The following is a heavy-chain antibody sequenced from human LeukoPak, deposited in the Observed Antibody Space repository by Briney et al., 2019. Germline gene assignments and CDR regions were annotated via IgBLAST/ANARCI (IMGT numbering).Heavy chain of an antibody. CDR1: GFTFSNYA. CDR2: ISGSGDST. V-gene: IGHV3-23*01. CDR3: AKSGDGAAFFQH. Sequence: GGSLRLSCAASGFTFSNYAMIWVRQAPGKGLEWVSTISGSGDSTYYADPVKGRFTSSRHNSKHTLYLQVNSLRAENTAVYYCAKSGDGAAFFQHWGQGTLVTVSS. J-gene: IGHJ1*01. D-gene: IGHD4/OR15-4a*01.